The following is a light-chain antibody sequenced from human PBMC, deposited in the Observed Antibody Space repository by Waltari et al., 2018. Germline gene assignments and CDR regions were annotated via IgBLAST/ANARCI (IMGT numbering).Light chain of an antibody. CDR1: QSVTTN. V-gene: IGKV3-15*01. CDR2: GAS. CDR3: HQYNDGPPFN. Sequence: EIVMTQSPVTLSVSPGERAILSCRASQSVTTNLARYQQKPGQAPRLLIYGASTRATDIPARFSGSGSGTEFTLTISSLQSEDCAVYYCHQYNDGPPFNFGQGTKLEIK. J-gene: IGKJ2*01.